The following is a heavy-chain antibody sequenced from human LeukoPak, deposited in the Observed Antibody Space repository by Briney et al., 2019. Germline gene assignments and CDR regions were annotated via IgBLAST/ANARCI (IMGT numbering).Heavy chain of an antibody. Sequence: PGGSLRLSCAASGFTFSSYGMHWVRQAPGKGLEWVAVISYDGYNKYYGDSVKGRFTVARDNSKNTLYLQMDSLRAEDSALYFCAKDRMNYRRIVPTSPGSWGQGTLVTVSS. CDR2: ISYDGYNK. D-gene: IGHD5-12*01. V-gene: IGHV3-30*18. J-gene: IGHJ5*02. CDR1: GFTFSSYG. CDR3: AKDRMNYRRIVPTSPGS.